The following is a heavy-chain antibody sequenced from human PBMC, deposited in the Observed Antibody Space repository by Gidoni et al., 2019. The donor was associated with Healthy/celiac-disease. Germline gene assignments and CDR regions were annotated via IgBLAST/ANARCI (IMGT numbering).Heavy chain of an antibody. J-gene: IGHJ6*03. CDR1: GYSFTRYW. Sequence: EVQLVQSGAEVKKPGESLKISCKGSGYSFTRYWIGWVRQMPGKGLEWMGIIYPGDSDTRYSPSFQGQVTISADKSISTAYLQWSSLKASDTAMYYCARHRYSSSATGYYYYMDVWGKGTTVTVSS. CDR2: IYPGDSDT. V-gene: IGHV5-51*01. D-gene: IGHD6-6*01. CDR3: ARHRYSSSATGYYYYMDV.